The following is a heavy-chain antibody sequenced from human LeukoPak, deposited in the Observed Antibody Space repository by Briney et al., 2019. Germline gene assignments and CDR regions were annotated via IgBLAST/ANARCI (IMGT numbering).Heavy chain of an antibody. D-gene: IGHD3-22*01. CDR3: ARGAANYYDSSGYLPNWFDP. V-gene: IGHV1-8*01. CDR2: MNPNSGNT. J-gene: IGHJ5*02. CDR1: GYTFTSYD. Sequence: GASVKVSCKASGYTFTSYDINWVRQATGQGLEWMGWMNPNSGNTGYAQKFQGRVTMTRNTSRSTAYMELSSLRSEDTAVYYCARGAANYYDSSGYLPNWFDPWGQGTLVTVSS.